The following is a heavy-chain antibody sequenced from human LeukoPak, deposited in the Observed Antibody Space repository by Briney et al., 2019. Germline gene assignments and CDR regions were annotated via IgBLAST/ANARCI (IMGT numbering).Heavy chain of an antibody. CDR2: IYYSGST. D-gene: IGHD3-22*01. CDR3: AREGYSSGYRNNWFDP. V-gene: IGHV4-30-4*01. CDR1: GGSIISGDYY. J-gene: IGHJ5*02. Sequence: SQTLSLTCTLSGGSIISGDYYWTWIRQPPGKDLEWIGYIYYSGSTYYNPSLKSRVTISVDTSKNQFSLKLSSVTAADTAVYYCAREGYSSGYRNNWFDPWGQGTLVTVSS.